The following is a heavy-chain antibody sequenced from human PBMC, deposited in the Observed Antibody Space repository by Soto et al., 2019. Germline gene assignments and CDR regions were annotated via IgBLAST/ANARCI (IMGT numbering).Heavy chain of an antibody. J-gene: IGHJ4*02. CDR1: GGSISSGDYY. Sequence: SETLSLTCTVSGGSISSGDYYWSWIRQPPGKGLEWIGYIYYSGSTYYNPSLKSRVTISVDTSKNQFSLKLSSVTAADTAAYYCARGSYYYDSSGYYHYWGQRTLVTVSS. D-gene: IGHD3-22*01. V-gene: IGHV4-30-4*01. CDR2: IYYSGST. CDR3: ARGSYYYDSSGYYHY.